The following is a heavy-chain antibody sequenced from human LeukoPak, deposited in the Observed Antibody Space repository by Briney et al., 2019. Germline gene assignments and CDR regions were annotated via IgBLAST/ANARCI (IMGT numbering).Heavy chain of an antibody. J-gene: IGHJ4*02. CDR3: AREGGTYGPLDY. Sequence: PSDTLSLTCTVSGGSISSYYWSWIRQPPGKGLEWIGYIYYSGSTNYNPSLKSRVTISVDTSKNQFSLKLSSVTAADTAVYFCAREGGTYGPLDYWGQGTLVTVSS. V-gene: IGHV4-59*01. CDR1: GGSISSYY. D-gene: IGHD3-16*01. CDR2: IYYSGST.